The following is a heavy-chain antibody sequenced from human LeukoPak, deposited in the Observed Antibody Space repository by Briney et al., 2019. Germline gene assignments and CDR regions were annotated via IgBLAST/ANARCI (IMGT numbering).Heavy chain of an antibody. J-gene: IGHJ4*02. CDR2: IYTSGST. CDR1: GGFISSGSNY. V-gene: IGHV4-61*02. Sequence: PSETLSLTCTVSGGFISSGSNYGSWIRQPAGKGLEWIGRIYTSGSTNYNPSLKSRVTISVDTSKNQFSLKLSSVTAADTAVYYCAREAAWGAVAGTFEYGGQGTLVTVSS. CDR3: AREAAWGAVAGTFEY. D-gene: IGHD6-19*01.